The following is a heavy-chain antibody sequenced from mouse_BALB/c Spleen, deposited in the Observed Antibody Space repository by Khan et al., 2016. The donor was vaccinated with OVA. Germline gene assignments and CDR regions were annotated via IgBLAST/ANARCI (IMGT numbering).Heavy chain of an antibody. J-gene: IGHJ4*01. CDR3: ARTYFSYGNYGDYYAMDY. CDR1: GFSLTTYG. Sequence: QVRLQQSGPGLVQPSQSLSITCTVSGFSLTTYGINWVRQSPGKGLEWLGVIWSGGSTDYNAAFLSRLSISKDNSKSQVFFKMNSLQANDTAIYYCARTYFSYGNYGDYYAMDYWGQGTSVTVSS. V-gene: IGHV2-2*02. CDR2: IWSGGST. D-gene: IGHD2-1*01.